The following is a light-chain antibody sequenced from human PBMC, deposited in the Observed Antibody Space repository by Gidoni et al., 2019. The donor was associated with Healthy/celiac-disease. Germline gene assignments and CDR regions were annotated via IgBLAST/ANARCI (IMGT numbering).Light chain of an antibody. CDR3: QQYGSSLASS. V-gene: IGKV3-20*01. J-gene: IGKJ2*04. CDR1: QSVSSSY. CDR2: GAS. Sequence: EIVLTQSPGTLSLAQGERATLSCRASQSVSSSYLAWYQQKPGQAPRLLIYGASSRATGIPDRFSGSGSGTDFTLTISRLEPEAFAVYYCQQYGSSLASSFXQXTKLEIK.